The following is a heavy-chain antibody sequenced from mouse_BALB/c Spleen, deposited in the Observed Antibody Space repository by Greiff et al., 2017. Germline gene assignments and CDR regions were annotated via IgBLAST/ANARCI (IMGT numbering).Heavy chain of an antibody. CDR1: GFTFSSYT. V-gene: IGHV5-6-4*01. Sequence: EVRVVESGGGLVKPGGSLKLSCAASGFTFSSYTMSWVRQTPEKRLEWVATISSGGSYTYYPDSVKGRFTISRDNAKNTLYLQMSSLKSEDTAMYYCTRDGGYYLYARDNWVQGTSVTVSS. CDR2: ISSGGSYT. J-gene: IGHJ4*01. D-gene: IGHD2-12*01. CDR3: TRDGGYYLYARDN.